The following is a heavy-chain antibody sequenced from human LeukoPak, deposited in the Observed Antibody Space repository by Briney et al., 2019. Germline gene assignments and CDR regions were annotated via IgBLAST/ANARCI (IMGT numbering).Heavy chain of an antibody. V-gene: IGHV3-30*02. CDR3: AKDLSRYGSGSYYFDY. D-gene: IGHD3-10*01. CDR2: IRYDGSNK. J-gene: IGHJ4*02. Sequence: PGGSLRLSCAASGFTFSSYGMHWVRQAPGKGLEWVAFIRYDGSNKYYADSVKGRFTISRDNSKNTLYLQMNSLRAEDTAVYYCAKDLSRYGSGSYYFDYWGQGTQVTVSS. CDR1: GFTFSSYG.